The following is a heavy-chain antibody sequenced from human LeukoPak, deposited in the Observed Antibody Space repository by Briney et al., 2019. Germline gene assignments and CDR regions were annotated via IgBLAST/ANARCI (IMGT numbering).Heavy chain of an antibody. Sequence: GGSLRLSCAASGFTVSSNYMSWVRQAPGKGLEWVSVICSGGSTYYADSVKGRFTISRDNSKNTLYLQMNSLRAEDTAVYYCARVRKYYDSSGYYIWGQGTLVTVSS. D-gene: IGHD3-22*01. V-gene: IGHV3-53*01. CDR2: ICSGGST. J-gene: IGHJ4*02. CDR3: ARVRKYYDSSGYYI. CDR1: GFTVSSNY.